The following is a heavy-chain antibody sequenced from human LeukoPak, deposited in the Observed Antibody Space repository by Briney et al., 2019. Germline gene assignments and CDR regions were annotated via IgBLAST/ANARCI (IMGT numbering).Heavy chain of an antibody. CDR1: GYSFTSYW. CDR2: IYPGDSDT. V-gene: IGHV5-51*01. CDR3: ARRMSSSWPDSNWFDP. J-gene: IGHJ5*02. Sequence: GESLKISCKGSGYSFTSYWIGWVRQMPGKGLEWMGIIYPGDSDTRYSPSFQGQVTISADKSISTAYLQWSSLKASGTAMYYCARRMSSSWPDSNWFDPWGQGTLVTVSS. D-gene: IGHD6-13*01.